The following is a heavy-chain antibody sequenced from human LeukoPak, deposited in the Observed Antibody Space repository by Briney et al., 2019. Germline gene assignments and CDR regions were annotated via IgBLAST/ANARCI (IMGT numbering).Heavy chain of an antibody. D-gene: IGHD3-22*01. CDR1: GGSISNYY. CDR2: IYYSGST. J-gene: IGHJ1*01. Sequence: SETLSLTCTVSGGSISNYYWSWIRQPPGKGLEWIGYIYYSGSTSYNPSLKSRVTISVDTVKNQFSLKLRSVTVADTAVYYCVRDHYYDSSGYTFRHWGQGTLVSVSS. V-gene: IGHV4-59*01. CDR3: VRDHYYDSSGYTFRH.